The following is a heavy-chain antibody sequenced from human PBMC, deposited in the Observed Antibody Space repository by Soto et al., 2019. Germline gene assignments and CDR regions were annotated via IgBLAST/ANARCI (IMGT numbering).Heavy chain of an antibody. D-gene: IGHD2-8*01. Sequence: ASVKVSCKASGYTFSSYGYAWVRLAPGQGLEWMGWISAYNGDTNYAQKFQDRVTLTTDTSTTTAYMELGNLGSDDTAVYYCARSGAYCTSITCLFDSFWGLGTLVTVSS. V-gene: IGHV1-18*01. J-gene: IGHJ4*02. CDR1: GYTFSSYG. CDR2: ISAYNGDT. CDR3: ARSGAYCTSITCLFDSF.